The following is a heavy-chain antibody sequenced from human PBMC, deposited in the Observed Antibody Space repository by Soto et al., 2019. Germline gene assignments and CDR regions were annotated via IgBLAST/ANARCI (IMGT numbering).Heavy chain of an antibody. CDR3: ARGFDSGKFYAFES. CDR2: IYYGGST. J-gene: IGHJ4*02. Sequence: SETLSLTCTVSGGSISSYYWSWIRQPPGKGLEWIGYIYYGGSTNYNPSLKSRVTISVDTPKNQFSLKLSSVTAADTAVYYCARGFDSGKFYAFESWGQGTQVTVSS. V-gene: IGHV4-59*08. CDR1: GGSISSYY. D-gene: IGHD1-26*01.